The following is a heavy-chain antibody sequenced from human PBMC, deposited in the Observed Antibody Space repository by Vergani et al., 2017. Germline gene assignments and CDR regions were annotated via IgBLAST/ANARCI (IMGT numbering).Heavy chain of an antibody. CDR2: INAGNGNT. J-gene: IGHJ5*02. V-gene: IGHV1-3*01. D-gene: IGHD2-2*01. CDR3: ARDQLLFSRNWFDP. Sequence: QVQLVQSGAEVKKPGASVKVSCKASGYTFTSYAMHWVRQAPGQRLEWMGWINAGNGNTKYSQKFQGRVTITRDTSASTADMELSSLRSEDTAVYYCARDQLLFSRNWFDPWGQGTLVTVSS. CDR1: GYTFTSYA.